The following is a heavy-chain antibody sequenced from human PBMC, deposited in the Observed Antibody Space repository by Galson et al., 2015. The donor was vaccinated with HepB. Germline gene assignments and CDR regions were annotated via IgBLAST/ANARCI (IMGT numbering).Heavy chain of an antibody. D-gene: IGHD4-17*01. J-gene: IGHJ4*02. CDR3: ASLGGSTVTTFDY. Sequence: ETLSLTCTVSGSSINTYYWSWIRQPPGKGLEWIGYIYYSGSTDYDPSLESRVTISVDTSKNQFSLKLSSVTAADTAVYYCASLGGSTVTTFDYWGQGTLVTVSS. V-gene: IGHV4-59*08. CDR1: GSSINTYY. CDR2: IYYSGST.